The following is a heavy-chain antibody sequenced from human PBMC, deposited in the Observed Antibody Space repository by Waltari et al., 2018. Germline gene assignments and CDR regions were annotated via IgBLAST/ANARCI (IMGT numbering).Heavy chain of an antibody. D-gene: IGHD1-1*01. Sequence: EVQLVESGGGLVQPGGYLRLSCAASGFTFSRYWMSWVRQAPGKGLEWAANLKEDGSEKYYVDSVKGRFTISRDNAKNSLYLQMNSLRAEDTAVYYCARFTGWFDPWGQGTLVTVSS. V-gene: IGHV3-7*01. CDR1: GFTFSRYW. CDR2: LKEDGSEK. CDR3: ARFTGWFDP. J-gene: IGHJ5*02.